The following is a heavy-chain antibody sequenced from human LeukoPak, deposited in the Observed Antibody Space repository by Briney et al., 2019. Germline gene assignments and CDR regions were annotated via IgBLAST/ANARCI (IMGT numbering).Heavy chain of an antibody. CDR2: IYYSGST. J-gene: IGHJ4*01. D-gene: IGHD6-13*01. CDR3: ARLRNSHSSSWYENSFYC. V-gene: IGHV4-59*08. CDR1: GGSISSYY. Sequence: SETLSLTCTVSGGSISSYYWSWIRQPPGKGLEWIGDIYYSGSTNYNPSLKSRVTISVDTSKNQFSLKLRSVTAADTAVYYGARLRNSHSSSWYENSFYCWGRGTLVTVS.